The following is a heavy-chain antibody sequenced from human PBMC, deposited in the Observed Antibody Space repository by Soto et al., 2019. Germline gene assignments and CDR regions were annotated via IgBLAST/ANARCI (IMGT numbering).Heavy chain of an antibody. CDR2: IIPIFGTA. Sequence: AEKVSCKASGGTFSSYAISWVRQAPGQGLEWMGGIIPIFGTANYAQKFQGRVTITAEESTSTAYMELSSLRSEDTAVYYCARDKGSIGAPYWGQGTLVTVSS. D-gene: IGHD5-12*01. CDR3: ARDKGSIGAPY. V-gene: IGHV1-69*13. J-gene: IGHJ4*02. CDR1: GGTFSSYA.